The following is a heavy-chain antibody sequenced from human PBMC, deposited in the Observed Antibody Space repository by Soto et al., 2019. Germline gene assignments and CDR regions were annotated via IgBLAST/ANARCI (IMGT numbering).Heavy chain of an antibody. CDR1: GYTFITYG. D-gene: IGHD1-1*01. Sequence: QVQLVQSGAEVKKPGASVKVSCKASGYTFITYGINWVRQAPGQGLEWMAWISAYNGNTYSAQNFQGRVTITTDTSTSTAYMELRSLRSDDTAVYSCARGTYKDFWCQGTLVTVSS. J-gene: IGHJ4*02. CDR2: ISAYNGNT. CDR3: ARGTYKDF. V-gene: IGHV1-18*01.